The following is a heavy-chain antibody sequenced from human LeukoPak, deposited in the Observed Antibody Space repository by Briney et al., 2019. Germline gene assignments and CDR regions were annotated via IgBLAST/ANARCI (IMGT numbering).Heavy chain of an antibody. V-gene: IGHV3-23*01. CDR1: GFTFSSYA. J-gene: IGHJ4*02. D-gene: IGHD5-12*01. CDR3: AKNTEGGYDFAQTPYYFDC. CDR2: LSGSGGST. Sequence: GGSLRLSCAASGFTFSSYAMSWVRQAPGKGLEWVSILSGSGGSTYYADSVKGRFTISRDNSKNTLYLQMNSLRAEDTALYFCAKNTEGGYDFAQTPYYFDCWGQGTLVTVSS.